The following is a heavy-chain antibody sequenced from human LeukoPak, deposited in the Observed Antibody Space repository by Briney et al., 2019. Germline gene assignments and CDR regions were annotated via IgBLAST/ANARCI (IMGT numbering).Heavy chain of an antibody. V-gene: IGHV3-30*03. Sequence: PGRSLRLSCAASGFTFSSFAMHWLRQAPGKGPEWAAVISYDGSAKYYADSVRGRFTISRDDSKNTLYLQMNSLRAEDTAVYYCAASEGYSNYGYFDYWGQGTLVTVSS. D-gene: IGHD4-11*01. CDR1: GFTFSSFA. CDR3: AASEGYSNYGYFDY. CDR2: ISYDGSAK. J-gene: IGHJ4*02.